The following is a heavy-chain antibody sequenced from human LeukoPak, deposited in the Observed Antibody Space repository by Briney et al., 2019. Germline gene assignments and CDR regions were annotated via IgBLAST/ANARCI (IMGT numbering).Heavy chain of an antibody. V-gene: IGHV4-59*08. CDR2: IYYSGST. Sequence: SETLSLTCTVSGGSISSYYWSWVRQPPGKGLEWIGYIYYSGSTYYNPSLKSRVTISVDTSKNQFSLKLSSVTAADTAVYYCARHGGYYDSSGYYYWKYYFDYWGQGTLVTVSS. CDR1: GGSISSYY. D-gene: IGHD3-22*01. CDR3: ARHGGYYDSSGYYYWKYYFDY. J-gene: IGHJ4*02.